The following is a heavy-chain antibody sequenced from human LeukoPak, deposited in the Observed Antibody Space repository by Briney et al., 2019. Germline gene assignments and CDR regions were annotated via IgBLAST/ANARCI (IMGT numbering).Heavy chain of an antibody. CDR1: GGSISGGGYY. CDR3: AKGLQQWDD. V-gene: IGHV4-61*02. J-gene: IGHJ4*01. CDR2: IYTSGST. Sequence: PSETLSLTCTVSGGSISGGGYYWTWIRQPAGKGLEWIGRIYTSGSTNYNPSLKSRVSISVDTSKNQFSLKLSSVTAADTAVYYCAKGLQQWDDWGQGTLVTVSS. D-gene: IGHD6-19*01.